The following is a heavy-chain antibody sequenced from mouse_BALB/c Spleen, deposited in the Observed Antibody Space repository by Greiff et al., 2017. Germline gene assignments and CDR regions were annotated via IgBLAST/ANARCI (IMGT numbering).Heavy chain of an antibody. D-gene: IGHD2-14*01. Sequence: VQLQQPGAELVMPGASVKMSCKASGYTFTDYWMHWVKQRPGQGLEWIGAIDTSDSYTSYNQKFKGKATLTVDESSSTAYMQLSSLTSEDSAVYYCARQVRQGYAMDYWGQGTSVTVSS. CDR3: ARQVRQGYAMDY. CDR1: GYTFTDYW. V-gene: IGHV1-69*01. CDR2: IDTSDSYT. J-gene: IGHJ4*01.